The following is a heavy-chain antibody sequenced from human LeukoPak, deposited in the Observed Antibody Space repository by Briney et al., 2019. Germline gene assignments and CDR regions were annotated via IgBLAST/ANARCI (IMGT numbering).Heavy chain of an antibody. V-gene: IGHV1-18*01. D-gene: IGHD2-2*01. CDR3: ARRERYCSSTSCSAPMDV. J-gene: IGHJ6*04. CDR2: ISPYNGNT. CDR1: GYTFTSYG. Sequence: APVKVSCKASGYTFTSYGISWVRQAPGQGLEWMGWISPYNGNTNYAQKLQGRVTMTTDTSTSTAYMELRSLRSDDTAVYYCARRERYCSSTSCSAPMDVWGKGTTVTVSS.